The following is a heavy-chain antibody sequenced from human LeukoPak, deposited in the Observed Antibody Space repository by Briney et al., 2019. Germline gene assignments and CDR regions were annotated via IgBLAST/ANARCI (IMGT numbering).Heavy chain of an antibody. D-gene: IGHD5-24*01. V-gene: IGHV4-59*01. Sequence: SETLSLTCTVSGGSISGYYWGWIRQPPGKGLEWIGYIRYSGRTTYNPSLKSRVTISVDTSKNQFSMRLSSVTAADTAVYYCARAGPRRDGYNVDYWGQGTLVTVSS. CDR2: IRYSGRT. CDR3: ARAGPRRDGYNVDY. CDR1: GGSISGYY. J-gene: IGHJ4*02.